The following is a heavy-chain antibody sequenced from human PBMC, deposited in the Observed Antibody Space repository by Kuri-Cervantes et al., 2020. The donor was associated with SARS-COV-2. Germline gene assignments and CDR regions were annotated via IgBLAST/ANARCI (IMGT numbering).Heavy chain of an antibody. CDR1: GFTFSSYA. D-gene: IGHD3-3*01. Sequence: GESLKISCAASGFTFSSYAMSRVRQAPGKGLEWVSVIYSGGSSTYYADSVKGRFTISRDNAKNSLYLQMNSLRDEDTAVYYCARDGSDDFWSGHELGMDVWGQGTTVTVSS. CDR2: IYSGGSST. CDR3: ARDGSDDFWSGHELGMDV. V-gene: IGHV3-23*03. J-gene: IGHJ6*02.